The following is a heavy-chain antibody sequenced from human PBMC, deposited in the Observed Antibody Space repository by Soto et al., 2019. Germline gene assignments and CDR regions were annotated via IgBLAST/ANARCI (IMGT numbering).Heavy chain of an antibody. J-gene: IGHJ4*02. Sequence: KPSETLSLTCTVSGGSVSSGSYYWSWIRQPPGKGLEWIGYIYCSGSTNYNPSLKSRVTISVDTSKNQFSLKLSSVTAADTAVYYCARGGELVTATYFDYWGQGTLVTVSS. CDR2: IYCSGST. CDR3: ARGGELVTATYFDY. CDR1: GGSVSSGSYY. V-gene: IGHV4-61*01. D-gene: IGHD2-21*02.